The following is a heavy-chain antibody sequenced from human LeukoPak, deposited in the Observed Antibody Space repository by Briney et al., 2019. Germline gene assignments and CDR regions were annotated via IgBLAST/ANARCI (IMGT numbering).Heavy chain of an antibody. J-gene: IGHJ5*02. CDR2: IYYSGST. Sequence: PSETLSLTCTVSGGSISSGDYYWSWIRQPPGKGLEWIGYIYYSGSTYYNPSLKSRVSISVDTSKNQFSLKLSSVTAADTAVYYCARLGYCSSTSCYRPSRPRARGNWFDPWAREPWSPSPQ. D-gene: IGHD2-2*01. CDR1: GGSISSGDYY. CDR3: ARLGYCSSTSCYRPSRPRARGNWFDP. V-gene: IGHV4-30-4*08.